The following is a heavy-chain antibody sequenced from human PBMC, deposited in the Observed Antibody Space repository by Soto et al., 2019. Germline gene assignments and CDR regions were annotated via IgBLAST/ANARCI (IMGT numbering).Heavy chain of an antibody. D-gene: IGHD5-18*01. CDR3: THTHTAGGFY. V-gene: IGHV2-5*02. CDR1: GVG. J-gene: IGHJ4*02. CDR2: IYWDDDK. Sequence: GVGVAWIRQPPGKALEWLALIYWDDDKRYSPSLKGRLTITKDTSKNQVVLIMTNMDPVDTATYYCTHTHTAGGFYWGQGTLVTVSS.